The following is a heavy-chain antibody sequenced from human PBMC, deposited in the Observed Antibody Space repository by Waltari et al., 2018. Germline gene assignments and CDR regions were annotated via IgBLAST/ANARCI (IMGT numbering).Heavy chain of an antibody. D-gene: IGHD6-19*01. CDR3: AKEIYRIGRPCFDY. Sequence: QLLESGGGWRQEGGSLRLYCAASGCTVSNYAMSWVRQAPGKGPEWVSGITSGGGDTYYTDSVRGRFTISRDNSKNTVYLQMNSLRHEDTAVYYCAKEIYRIGRPCFDYWGQGVRVTVSS. CDR1: GCTVSNYA. CDR2: ITSGGGDT. V-gene: IGHV3-23*01. J-gene: IGHJ4*02.